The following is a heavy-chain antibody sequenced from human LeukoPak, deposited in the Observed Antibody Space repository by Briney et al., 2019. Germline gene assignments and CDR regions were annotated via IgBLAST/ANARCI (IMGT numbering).Heavy chain of an antibody. D-gene: IGHD6-19*01. CDR3: ARGIAVAGTGDY. CDR2: IHYSGST. Sequence: SETLSLTCTVSGGSISPYYWSWIRQPPGKGLEWIGYIHYSGSTNYNPSLKSRVTISVDTSKNQFSLKLSSVTAADTAVYYCARGIAVAGTGDYWGQGTLVTVSS. V-gene: IGHV4-59*01. J-gene: IGHJ4*02. CDR1: GGSISPYY.